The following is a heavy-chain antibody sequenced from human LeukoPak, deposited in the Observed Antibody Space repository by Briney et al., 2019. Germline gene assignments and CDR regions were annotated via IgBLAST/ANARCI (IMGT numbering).Heavy chain of an antibody. V-gene: IGHV1-46*01. CDR2: INPSGGST. D-gene: IGHD5-24*01. CDR3: ARTSHEMATIHQVQEFDY. J-gene: IGHJ4*02. Sequence: GASVKVSCKASGYTFTSYYMHWVRQATGQGLEWMGIINPSGGSTSYSQKFQGRVTMTRDMSTSTVYMELSSLRSEDTAVYYCARTSHEMATIHQVQEFDYWGQGTLVTVSS. CDR1: GYTFTSYY.